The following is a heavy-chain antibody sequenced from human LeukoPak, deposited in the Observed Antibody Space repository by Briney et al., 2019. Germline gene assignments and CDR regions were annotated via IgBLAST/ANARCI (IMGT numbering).Heavy chain of an antibody. CDR2: IYYSGST. CDR1: GASISSYY. J-gene: IGHJ4*02. V-gene: IGHV4-59*01. D-gene: IGHD3-22*01. CDR3: AKSYDSSGYYYGY. Sequence: SETLSLTCSVSGASISSYYWSWIRQPPGKGLEWIGYIYYSGSTNYNPSLKSRVTISVDTSKNQFSLKLSSVTAADTAVYYCAKSYDSSGYYYGYWGQGTLVTVSS.